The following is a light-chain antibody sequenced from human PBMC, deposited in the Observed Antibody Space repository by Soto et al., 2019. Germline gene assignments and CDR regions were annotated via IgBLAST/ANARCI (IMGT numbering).Light chain of an antibody. CDR3: SSYTSSSTPYV. CDR2: DVS. Sequence: QSVLTQPASVSGSPGQSITIPCTGTSSDFCGYIYVSWYQHHPGKAPKLMIYDVSNRPSGVSNRFSGSKSGNTASLTISGLQAEDEAVYYCSSYTSSSTPYVFGTGTKVTVL. CDR1: SSDFCGYIY. J-gene: IGLJ1*01. V-gene: IGLV2-14*03.